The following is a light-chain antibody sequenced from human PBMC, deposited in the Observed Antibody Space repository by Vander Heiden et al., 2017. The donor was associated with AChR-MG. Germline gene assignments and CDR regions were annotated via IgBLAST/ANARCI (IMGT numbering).Light chain of an antibody. CDR2: KAF. V-gene: IGKV1-5*03. CDR3: VHDNNYWT. CDR1: QSISRW. Sequence: DIQMTEFPSTLSASVGDRVTITCRVSQSISRWLAWYQQKPWKAPKLLIYKAFRCERAVPSRFNASGSGTEFTLTSSSLQPDDFATYYCVHDNNYWTFGQGTKVELK. J-gene: IGKJ1*01.